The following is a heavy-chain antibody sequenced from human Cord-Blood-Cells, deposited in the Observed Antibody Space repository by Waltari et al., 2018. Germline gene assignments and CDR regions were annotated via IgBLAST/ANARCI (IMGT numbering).Heavy chain of an antibody. Sequence: QVQLVQSGAEVKKPGASVKVSCKASGYTFTGYYMHWVRQAPGQGLEWMGWINPNSGGTNYAQKFQGWVTMTRDTSISTAYSELGRRRSYDTAVYYWARARGIVAAGTGVYYYYYGMDVWGQGTTVTVSS. CDR1: GYTFTGYY. CDR3: ARARGIVAAGTGVYYYYYGMDV. CDR2: INPNSGGT. V-gene: IGHV1-2*04. J-gene: IGHJ6*02. D-gene: IGHD6-13*01.